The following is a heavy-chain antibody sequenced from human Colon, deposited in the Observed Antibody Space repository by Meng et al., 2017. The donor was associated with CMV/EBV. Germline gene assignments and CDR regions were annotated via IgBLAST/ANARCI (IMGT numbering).Heavy chain of an antibody. CDR1: GSSLSTSGVG. Sequence: MWVRPTKPATLAGTLSGSSLSTSGVGVAWFRKTPGKALEWHALIYWDDVKSYALSLKSRLTITKDADKNQVVLTLTNMDPVDTATYYCAHRRSRTYSFDYGVQVSLVTVSS. V-gene: IGHV2-5*05. CDR3: AHRRSRTYSFDY. D-gene: IGHD5-12*01. J-gene: IGHJ4*02. CDR2: IYWDDVK.